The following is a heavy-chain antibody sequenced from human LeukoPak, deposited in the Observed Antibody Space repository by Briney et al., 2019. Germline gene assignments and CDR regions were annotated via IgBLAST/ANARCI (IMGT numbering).Heavy chain of an antibody. CDR3: ARGRYSYGYSPNWYFDL. Sequence: NPSGTLSLTCAVYGGSFSGYYWSWIRQPPGKGLEWIGEINHSGSTNYNPSLKSRVTISVDTSKNQFSLKLSSVTAADTAVYYCARGRYSYGYSPNWYFDLWGRGTLVTVSS. V-gene: IGHV4-34*01. J-gene: IGHJ2*01. D-gene: IGHD5-18*01. CDR2: INHSGST. CDR1: GGSFSGYY.